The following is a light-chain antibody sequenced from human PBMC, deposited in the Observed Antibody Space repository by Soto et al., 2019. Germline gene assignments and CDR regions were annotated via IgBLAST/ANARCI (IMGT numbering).Light chain of an antibody. J-gene: IGLJ1*01. V-gene: IGLV2-23*01. CDR1: SSDVGSYNL. Sequence: QSVLAQPYSVSGSHGQSITISCTGTSSDVGSYNLVSWYQQHPGKAPKLMIYEGSKRPSGVSNRFSGSKSGNTASLTISGLQAEDEADYYCCSYAGSSTYVFGTGTKVTVL. CDR2: EGS. CDR3: CSYAGSSTYV.